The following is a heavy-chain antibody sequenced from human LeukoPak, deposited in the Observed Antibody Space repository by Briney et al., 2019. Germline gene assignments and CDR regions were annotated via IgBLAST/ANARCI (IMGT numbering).Heavy chain of an antibody. J-gene: IGHJ2*01. CDR3: ARLTPVTVTTGWYFDL. CDR2: IHYSGTT. V-gene: IGHV4-59*08. CDR1: GGSISSYY. Sequence: PSETLSLTCTASGGSISSYYWSWIRQPPGKGLEWIGYIHYSGTTNYNPSLKSRVTISVDTSKNQFSLRLTSVTAADTAVYSCARLTPVTVTTGWYFDLWGRGTLVTVSS. D-gene: IGHD4-11*01.